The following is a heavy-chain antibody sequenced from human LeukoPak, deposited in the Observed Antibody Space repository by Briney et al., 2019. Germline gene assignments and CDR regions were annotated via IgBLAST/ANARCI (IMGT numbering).Heavy chain of an antibody. CDR1: GGSISSGGYY. Sequence: SQTLSLTCTVSGGSISSGGYYWSWIRQHPGKGLEWIGYIYYSGSTYYNPSLKSRVTISVDTSKNQFSLKLSSVTAADTAVYYCARGPHPGGGYSLKYYFDYWGQGTLVTVSS. CDR2: IYYSGST. CDR3: ARGPHPGGGYSLKYYFDY. V-gene: IGHV4-31*03. J-gene: IGHJ4*02. D-gene: IGHD5-12*01.